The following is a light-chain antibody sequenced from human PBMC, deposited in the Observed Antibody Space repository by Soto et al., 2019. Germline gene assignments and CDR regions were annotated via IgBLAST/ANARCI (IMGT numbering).Light chain of an antibody. J-gene: IGLJ1*01. Sequence: QPVLTQPPSVSGAPGQRVTISCTGSSSNLGANYDVHWYQQLPGTAPKLLIYGINNRPSGVPDRFSGSKSGTSASLAITGLQAEDEADYYCQSYDSSLSRIFGTGTKLTVL. V-gene: IGLV1-40*01. CDR1: SSNLGANYD. CDR3: QSYDSSLSRI. CDR2: GIN.